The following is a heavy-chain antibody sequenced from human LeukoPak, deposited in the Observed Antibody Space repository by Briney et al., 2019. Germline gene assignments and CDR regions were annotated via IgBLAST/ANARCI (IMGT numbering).Heavy chain of an antibody. D-gene: IGHD1-7*01. CDR2: IYSGGTT. CDR1: GFTVSSNY. V-gene: IGHV3-53*01. CDR3: ARLRYNWNYFYDY. J-gene: IGHJ4*02. Sequence: RGSLTLSCAASGFTVSSNYMSWVRQAPGKGLEWVSLIYSGGTTYYADSVKGRFTISRDNSKNTLYLQMNSLRAEDTAVYYCARLRYNWNYFYDYWGQGTLVTVSS.